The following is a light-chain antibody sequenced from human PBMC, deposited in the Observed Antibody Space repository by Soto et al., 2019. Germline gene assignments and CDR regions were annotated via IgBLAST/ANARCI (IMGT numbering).Light chain of an antibody. V-gene: IGLV2-14*01. CDR2: EVS. CDR1: SSDVGAYNY. CDR3: SSYTTSSTLV. Sequence: QSVLTQPASVSGSPGQSIAISCTGTSSDVGAYNYVSWYQRHPGKAPKLLIYEVSNRPSGVSNRFSGSKSGNTASLTVSGXXXXXXXXXXCSSYTTSSTLVFGGGTKLTVX. J-gene: IGLJ2*01.